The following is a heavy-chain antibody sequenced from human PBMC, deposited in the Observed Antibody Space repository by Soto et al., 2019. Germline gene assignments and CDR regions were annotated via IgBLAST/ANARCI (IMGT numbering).Heavy chain of an antibody. CDR3: ARSYYGIYPY. V-gene: IGHV1-2*02. CDR2: IDPKDGGT. D-gene: IGHD3-10*01. CDR1: GYTVTDYY. Sequence: QVQLVQSGTEVKKPGASVKVSCKASGYTVTDYYIHWVRQAPGQGLEWMGWIDPKDGGTIDAQKFLYRVTVTRDTVMPTAYLGLSRLASDHTVLYYCARSYYGIYPYWGEGTLVTVS. J-gene: IGHJ4*01.